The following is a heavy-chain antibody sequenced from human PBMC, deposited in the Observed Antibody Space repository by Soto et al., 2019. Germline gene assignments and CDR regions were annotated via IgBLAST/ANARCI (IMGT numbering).Heavy chain of an antibody. CDR3: ARERWLGFDP. CDR1: GYTFTSYD. CDR2: MNPNSGNT. D-gene: IGHD6-19*01. V-gene: IGHV1-8*01. Sequence: QVQLVQSGAEVKKPGASVKVSCKASGYTFTSYDINWVRQATGQGLEWMGWMNPNSGNTGYAQKFQXXVXMXMNTSISTAYMELSSLRSEDTAVYYCARERWLGFDPWGQGTLVTVSS. J-gene: IGHJ5*02.